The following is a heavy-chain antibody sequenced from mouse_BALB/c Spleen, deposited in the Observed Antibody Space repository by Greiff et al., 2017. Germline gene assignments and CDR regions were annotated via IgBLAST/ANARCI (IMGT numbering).Heavy chain of an antibody. V-gene: IGHV1S81*02. J-gene: IGHJ3*01. D-gene: IGHD4-1*02. CDR1: GYTFTSYW. Sequence: QVQLQQPGAELVKPGASVKLSCKASGYTFTSYWMHWVKQRPGQGLEWIGEINPSNGRTNYNEKFKSKATLTVDKSSSTAYMQLSSLTSEDSAVYDCAGSIGTWAWFAYWGQGTLVTVSA. CDR3: AGSIGTWAWFAY. CDR2: INPSNGRT.